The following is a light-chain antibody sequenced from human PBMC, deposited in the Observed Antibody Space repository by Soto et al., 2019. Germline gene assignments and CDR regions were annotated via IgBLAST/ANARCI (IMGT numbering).Light chain of an antibody. J-gene: IGKJ4*01. CDR1: QSISIW. Sequence: GDRVTITCRASQSISIWLAWYQQKPGKAPKLLIYDASSLESGVPSRFSGSGSGTEFTLTISSLQPDDFATYYCQQYNSYPLTFGGGTKVDIK. V-gene: IGKV1-5*01. CDR2: DAS. CDR3: QQYNSYPLT.